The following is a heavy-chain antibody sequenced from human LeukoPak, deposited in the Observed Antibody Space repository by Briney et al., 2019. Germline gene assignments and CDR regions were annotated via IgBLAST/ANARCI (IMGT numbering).Heavy chain of an antibody. D-gene: IGHD1-26*01. J-gene: IGHJ3*02. CDR2: IKEDGSEK. V-gene: IGHV3-7*03. CDR3: ARLHSAIYYGDAFDI. CDR1: GFTFSSYW. Sequence: GGSLRLSCAVSGFTFSSYWMTWVRQAPGKGLEWVAEIKEDGSEKYYVDSVKGRFTVSRDDVKNSLFLQMNSLRAEDTAAYYCARLHSAIYYGDAFDIWGQGTMVTVSS.